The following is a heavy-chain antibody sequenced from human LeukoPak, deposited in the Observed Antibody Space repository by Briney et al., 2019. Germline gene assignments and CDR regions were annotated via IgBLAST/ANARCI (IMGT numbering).Heavy chain of an antibody. CDR1: GFTFSSYG. Sequence: PGGSLRLSCAASGFTFSSYGMHWVRQAPGKGLEWVAFIRYDGSNKYYADSVKGRFTISRDNSKNTVYLQMNSLRPEDTAVYYCAKSESGSYTWDAFDIWGQGTVVTVSS. CDR2: IRYDGSNK. J-gene: IGHJ3*02. CDR3: AKSESGSYTWDAFDI. V-gene: IGHV3-30*02. D-gene: IGHD1-26*01.